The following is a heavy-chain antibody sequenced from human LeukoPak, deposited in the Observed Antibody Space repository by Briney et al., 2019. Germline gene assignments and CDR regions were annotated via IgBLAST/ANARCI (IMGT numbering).Heavy chain of an antibody. Sequence: ASVKVSCKASGYTFTGYYMHWVRQAPGQGLEWKGWINPNSGGTNYAQKFQGRVTMTRDTSISTAYMELSRLRSDDTAVYYCARAGYHLWLAYSDYWGQGTLVTVSS. CDR3: ARAGYHLWLAYSDY. CDR2: INPNSGGT. V-gene: IGHV1-2*02. J-gene: IGHJ4*02. D-gene: IGHD6-19*01. CDR1: GYTFTGYY.